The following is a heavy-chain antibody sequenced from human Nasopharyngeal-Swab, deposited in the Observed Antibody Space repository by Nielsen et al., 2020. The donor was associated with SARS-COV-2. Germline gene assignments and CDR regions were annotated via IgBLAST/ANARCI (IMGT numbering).Heavy chain of an antibody. CDR3: AKANVLFWFGQFKNDGFDI. Sequence: GESLKISCTASGFSFNNYGMPWVRQAPGKGLEWVALISYEGSKKYYAESVEGRFTISRDYSKTTLYLQMNSLRPEDTAMYYCAKANVLFWFGQFKNDGFDIWGQGTMVAVSS. CDR1: GFSFNNYG. CDR2: ISYEGSKK. D-gene: IGHD3-10*01. V-gene: IGHV3-30*18. J-gene: IGHJ3*02.